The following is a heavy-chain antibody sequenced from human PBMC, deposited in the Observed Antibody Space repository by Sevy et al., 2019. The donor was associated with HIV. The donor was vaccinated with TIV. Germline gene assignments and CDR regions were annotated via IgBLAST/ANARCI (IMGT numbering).Heavy chain of an antibody. D-gene: IGHD3-16*01. CDR1: GFSITSYW. CDR3: VKDFGGPTDY. J-gene: IGHJ4*02. CDR2: MNEDESVT. Sequence: GGSLRLSCAGSGFSITSYWMHWVRQAPGKGLVWVSRMNEDESVTNHADSVRGRFTISRDIAKNTLYLQMNSLSVDDTAVYYCVKDFGGPTDYWGQGNVVTVSS. V-gene: IGHV3-74*01.